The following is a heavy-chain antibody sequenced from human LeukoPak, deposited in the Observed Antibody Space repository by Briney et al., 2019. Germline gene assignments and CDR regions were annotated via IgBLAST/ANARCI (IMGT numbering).Heavy chain of an antibody. V-gene: IGHV4-39*01. CDR3: ARAYSSSWYYFDY. D-gene: IGHD6-13*01. CDR1: GGSISSSSYY. Sequence: SETLSLTCTVSGGSISSSSYYWGWIRQPPGKGLEWIGSIYYSGSTYYSPSLKSRVTISVDTSKNQFSLKLSSGTAADTAVYYCARAYSSSWYYFDYWGQGTLVTVSS. J-gene: IGHJ4*02. CDR2: IYYSGST.